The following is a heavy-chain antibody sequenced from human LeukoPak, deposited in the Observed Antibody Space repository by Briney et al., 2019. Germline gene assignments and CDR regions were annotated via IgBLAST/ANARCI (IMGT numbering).Heavy chain of an antibody. CDR1: GVSITTYY. J-gene: IGHJ3*02. V-gene: IGHV4-59*01. CDR2: IYYSGST. Sequence: PSETLSLTCTVSGVSITTYYWSWIRQPAGKGLEWIGHIYYSGSTNYNPSLKSRVTISVDTSKNQFSLKLSSVTAADTAVYYCARGGEVPHAFDIWGQGTMVTVSS. CDR3: ARGGEVPHAFDI. D-gene: IGHD2-21*01.